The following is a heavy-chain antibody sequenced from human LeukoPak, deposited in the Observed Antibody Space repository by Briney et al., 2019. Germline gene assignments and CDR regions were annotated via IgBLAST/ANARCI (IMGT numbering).Heavy chain of an antibody. J-gene: IGHJ3*02. V-gene: IGHV3-23*01. CDR1: GFTFSSYA. D-gene: IGHD6-19*01. Sequence: GGSLRLSCAASGFTFSSYAMSWVRQAPGKGLEWVSAISGSGGSTYYADSVKGRFTTSRDNSKNTLYLQMNSLRAEDTAVYYCAKMGTEYSSGWRRSAFDIWGQGTMVTVSS. CDR3: AKMGTEYSSGWRRSAFDI. CDR2: ISGSGGST.